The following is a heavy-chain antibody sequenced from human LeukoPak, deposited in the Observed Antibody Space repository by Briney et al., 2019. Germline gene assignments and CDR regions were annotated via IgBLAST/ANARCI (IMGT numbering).Heavy chain of an antibody. J-gene: IGHJ4*02. CDR1: GGSISSYY. D-gene: IGHD3-22*01. CDR3: ARTPIYYFDNSGYYN. V-gene: IGHV4-4*07. Sequence: SETLSLTCTVSGGSISSYYWSWIRQPAGKGLEWIGRIYTSGSTSYNPSLKSRVTMSVDTSKKQFSLRLSSVTAADTAVYYCARTPIYYFDNSGYYNWGQGTLVTVSS. CDR2: IYTSGST.